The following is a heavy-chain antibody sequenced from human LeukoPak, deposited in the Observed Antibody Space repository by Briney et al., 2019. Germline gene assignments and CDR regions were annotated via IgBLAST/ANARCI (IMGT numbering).Heavy chain of an antibody. J-gene: IGHJ6*03. D-gene: IGHD6-6*01. CDR1: GGTFSSYA. V-gene: IGHV1-69*13. CDR3: GIAAQDYYYYMDV. CDR2: IIPIFGTA. Sequence: ASVKVSCKASGGTFSSYAISWVRQAPGQGVEWMGGIIPIFGTANYAQKFQGRVTITADESTSTAYMELSSLRSEDTAVYYCGIAAQDYYYYMDVWGKGTTVTVSS.